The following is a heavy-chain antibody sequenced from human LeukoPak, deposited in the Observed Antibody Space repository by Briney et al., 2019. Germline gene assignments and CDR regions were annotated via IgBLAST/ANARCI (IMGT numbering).Heavy chain of an antibody. D-gene: IGHD2-15*01. CDR3: EREIYCSGGSCGDAFDI. CDR2: ITYDGSNK. J-gene: IGHJ3*02. CDR1: GFTFSSYA. Sequence: GRSLRLSCAASGFTFSSYAMHWVRQAPGKGLEWVAVITYDGSNKYYADSVKGRFTISRDNSKNTLYLQMNSLRAEDTAVYYCEREIYCSGGSCGDAFDIWGQGTMVTVSS. V-gene: IGHV3-30-3*01.